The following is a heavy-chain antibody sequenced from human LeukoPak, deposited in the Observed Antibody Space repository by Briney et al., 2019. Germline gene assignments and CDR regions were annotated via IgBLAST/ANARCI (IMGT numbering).Heavy chain of an antibody. V-gene: IGHV4-30-4*07. CDR1: GGSISSGGYS. Sequence: PSETLSLTCAVSGGSISSGGYSWSWIRQPPGKGLEWIGYIYYSGSTYYNPSLKSRVTISVDTSKNQFSLKLSSVTAADTAVYYCAREYCSGGSCYSPWYIDLWGRGTLVTASS. J-gene: IGHJ2*01. CDR2: IYYSGST. CDR3: AREYCSGGSCYSPWYIDL. D-gene: IGHD2-15*01.